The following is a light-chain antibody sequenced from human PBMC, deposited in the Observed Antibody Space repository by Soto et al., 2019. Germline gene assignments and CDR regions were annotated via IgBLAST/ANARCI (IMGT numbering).Light chain of an antibody. CDR2: EDS. CDR3: CSYAGSDTWV. CDR1: SSNVGSHGL. V-gene: IGLV2-23*01. J-gene: IGLJ2*01. Sequence: QSALTQPASVSASPGQSITVSCTGPSSNVGSHGLVSWYQQHPGKVPKVIIYEDSLRPSGVSRRFSGSKSGNTASLTISGVRAEDEADYYCCSYAGSDTWVFGGGTQLTVL.